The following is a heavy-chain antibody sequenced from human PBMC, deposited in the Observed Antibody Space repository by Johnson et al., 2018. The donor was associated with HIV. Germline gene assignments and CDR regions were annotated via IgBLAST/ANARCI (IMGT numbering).Heavy chain of an antibody. J-gene: IGHJ3*02. CDR2: IYGGGSS. Sequence: VQLVESGGGVVQPGGSLRLSCAASGFSVSNNYMSWVRQAPGKGLEWVSVIYGGGSSYYADSVKGRCTIPRDNFKNTLYLQMNSLRAEDTAVYYCARDTRQWDAFDIWGQGTMVTVSS. V-gene: IGHV3-53*01. CDR3: ARDTRQWDAFDI. CDR1: GFSVSNNY. D-gene: IGHD6-19*01.